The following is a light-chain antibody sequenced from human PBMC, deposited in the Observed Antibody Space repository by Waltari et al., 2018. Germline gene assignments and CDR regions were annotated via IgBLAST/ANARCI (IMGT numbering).Light chain of an antibody. CDR1: SSAIGSSEI. CDR3: CSYAGNYIWV. CDR2: DVS. Sequence: QSALTQPASVSGPPGQSVTISCTGASSAIGSSEIVSWYQQHPVIAPKLIICDVSKRPSGVSDRFSGSKSGDTASLTISGLQFEDEADYYCCSYAGNYIWVFGGGTRLTVL. J-gene: IGLJ3*02. V-gene: IGLV2-23*02.